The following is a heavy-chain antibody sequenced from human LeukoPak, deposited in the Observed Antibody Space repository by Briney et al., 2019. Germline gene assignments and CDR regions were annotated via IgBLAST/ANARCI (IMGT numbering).Heavy chain of an antibody. Sequence: PSETLSLTCTVSGGSISSSSYYWGWIRQPPGKGLEWIGSIYYSGSTYYNPSLKSRVTISVDTSKNQFSLKLSSVTAADTAVYCCATIWFGELPPYYYYYGMDVWGQGTTVTVSS. J-gene: IGHJ6*02. D-gene: IGHD3-10*01. CDR3: ATIWFGELPPYYYYYGMDV. CDR1: GGSISSSSYY. CDR2: IYYSGST. V-gene: IGHV4-39*01.